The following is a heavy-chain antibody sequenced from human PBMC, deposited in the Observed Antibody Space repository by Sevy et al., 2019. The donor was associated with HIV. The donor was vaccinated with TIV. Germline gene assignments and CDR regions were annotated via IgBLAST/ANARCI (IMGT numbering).Heavy chain of an antibody. CDR2: IYYSGST. Sequence: SETLSLTCTVSGGSISSYYCSWIRQPPGKGLEWIGYIYYSGSTNYNPSLKSRVTISVDTSKNQFSLRLSSVTAADTAVYYCARESDYYGSGSHFDYWGQGALVTVSS. J-gene: IGHJ4*02. CDR3: ARESDYYGSGSHFDY. CDR1: GGSISSYY. V-gene: IGHV4-59*01. D-gene: IGHD3-10*01.